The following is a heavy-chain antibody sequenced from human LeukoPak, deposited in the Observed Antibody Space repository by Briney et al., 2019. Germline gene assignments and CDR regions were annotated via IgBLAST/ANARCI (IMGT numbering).Heavy chain of an antibody. CDR3: ARGYSSSWYEWFDP. CDR2: IYYSGST. Sequence: GSLRLSCAASGFTFNGYGMSWIRQPPGKGLEWIGYIYYSGSTNYNPSLKSRVTISVDTSKNQFSLKLSSVTAADTAVYYCARGYSSSWYEWFDPWGQGTLVTVSS. D-gene: IGHD6-13*01. V-gene: IGHV4-59*01. J-gene: IGHJ5*02. CDR1: GFTFNGYG.